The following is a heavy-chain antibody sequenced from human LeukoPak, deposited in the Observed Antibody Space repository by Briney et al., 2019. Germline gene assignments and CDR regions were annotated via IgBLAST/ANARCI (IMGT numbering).Heavy chain of an antibody. V-gene: IGHV1-2*06. Sequence: ASVKVSCKASGYTFTSYYMHWVRQAPGQGLEWMGRINPNSGGTNYAQKFQGRVTMTRDTSISTAYMELSRLRSDDTAVYYCARDPRPRGYSSSSEWFDPWGQGTLVTVSS. CDR3: ARDPRPRGYSSSSEWFDP. CDR1: GYTFTSYY. J-gene: IGHJ5*02. D-gene: IGHD6-13*01. CDR2: INPNSGGT.